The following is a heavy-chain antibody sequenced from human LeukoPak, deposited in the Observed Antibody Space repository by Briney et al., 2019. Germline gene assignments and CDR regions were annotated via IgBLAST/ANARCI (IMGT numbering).Heavy chain of an antibody. D-gene: IGHD4-17*01. Sequence: GGSLRLSCAASGFTFSSYWMQWVRQAPGKGLVWVSRINRDGSSTSCADSVQGRFTISRDNAKNTLYLQMNSLRAEDTAVYYCAREGPTVTTHMDVWGKGTTVTVSS. CDR1: GFTFSSYW. CDR3: AREGPTVTTHMDV. J-gene: IGHJ6*03. V-gene: IGHV3-74*01. CDR2: INRDGSST.